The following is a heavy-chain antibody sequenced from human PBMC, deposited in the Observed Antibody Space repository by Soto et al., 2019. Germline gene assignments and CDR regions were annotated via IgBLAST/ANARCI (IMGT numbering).Heavy chain of an antibody. J-gene: IGHJ4*02. V-gene: IGHV1-69*13. CDR1: GCTFSSYA. D-gene: IGHD6-19*01. CDR2: IIPIFGTA. CDR3: ARVGGLSSGIDY. Sequence: SVKVSCKASGCTFSSYAISWVRQAPGQGLEWMGGIIPIFGTANYAQKFQGRVTITADESTSTAYMELSSLRSEDTAVYYCARVGGLSSGIDYWGQGTLVTVSS.